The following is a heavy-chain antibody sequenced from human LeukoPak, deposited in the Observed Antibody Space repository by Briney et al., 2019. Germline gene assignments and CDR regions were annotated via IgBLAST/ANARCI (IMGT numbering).Heavy chain of an antibody. CDR3: ARDRLGPDSSSWYAPDY. CDR2: ISYDGSIK. Sequence: GRSLRLSCTASGFTFSRYTMHWVRQAPGKGLECVTIISYDGSIKYYADSVKGRFTISRDNSKNSLFLQMNSLRPEDTAVYYCARDRLGPDSSSWYAPDYWGQGTLVTVSS. V-gene: IGHV3-30-3*01. J-gene: IGHJ4*02. CDR1: GFTFSRYT. D-gene: IGHD6-13*01.